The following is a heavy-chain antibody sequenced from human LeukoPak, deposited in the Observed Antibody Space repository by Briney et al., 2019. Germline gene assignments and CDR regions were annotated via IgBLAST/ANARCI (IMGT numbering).Heavy chain of an antibody. J-gene: IGHJ4*02. CDR1: GGSFSGYY. CDR2: INHSGST. V-gene: IGHV4-34*01. Sequence: PSETLSLTCAVYGGSFSGYYWSWIRQPPGKGLEWIGEINHSGSTNYNPSLKSRVTISVDTSKNQFSLKLSSVTAADTAVYYCAREAQVFYDFWSGYQSRYLDYWGQGTLVTVSS. CDR3: AREAQVFYDFWSGYQSRYLDY. D-gene: IGHD3-3*01.